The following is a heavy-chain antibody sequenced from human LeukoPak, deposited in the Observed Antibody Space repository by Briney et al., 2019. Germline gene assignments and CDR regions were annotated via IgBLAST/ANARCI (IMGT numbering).Heavy chain of an antibody. CDR2: INQGGSET. J-gene: IGHJ4*02. D-gene: IGHD6-6*01. CDR3: ARLIGDRTIYDY. CDR1: GFTFRTYW. Sequence: PGGSLRLSCAASGFTFRTYWMSWVRQVPGKGLEWVASINQGGSETYYVESVKGRFTISRDNAMNSFFLQMNSLRAEDTAVYYCARLIGDRTIYDYWGQGTLVTVSS. V-gene: IGHV3-7*01.